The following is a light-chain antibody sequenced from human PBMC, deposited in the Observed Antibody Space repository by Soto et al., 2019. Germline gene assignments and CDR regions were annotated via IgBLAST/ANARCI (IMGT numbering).Light chain of an antibody. CDR3: QQYGSSPLT. CDR1: QSVSAGH. CDR2: GAS. J-gene: IGKJ4*01. V-gene: IGKV3-20*01. Sequence: EIVLTQSPGTLSLSPMEIATLSFMASQSVSAGHLAWYQQKPGQAPRLLIYGASSRATGIPDRFSGSGSGTDFTLTISRLEPEDFAVYFCQQYGSSPLTFGGGTKVDIK.